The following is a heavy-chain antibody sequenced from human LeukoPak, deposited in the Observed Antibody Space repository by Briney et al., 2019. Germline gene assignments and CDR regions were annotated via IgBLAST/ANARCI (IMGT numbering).Heavy chain of an antibody. V-gene: IGHV1-2*02. CDR3: ARGGPLLEWLLYRLDY. D-gene: IGHD3-3*01. Sequence: ASVKVSCKASGYTFTGYYMHWVRQAPGQGLEWMGWINPNSGGTNYAQRFQGRVTMTRDTSISTAYMELSRLRSDDTAVYYCARGGPLLEWLLYRLDYWGQGTLVTVSS. J-gene: IGHJ4*02. CDR2: INPNSGGT. CDR1: GYTFTGYY.